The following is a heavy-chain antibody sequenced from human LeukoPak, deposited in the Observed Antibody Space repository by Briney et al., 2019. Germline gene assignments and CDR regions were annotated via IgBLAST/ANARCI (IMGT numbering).Heavy chain of an antibody. CDR3: ARHPTTVTTSGKAGEYYFDY. D-gene: IGHD4-11*01. Sequence: ASVKVSCKASGYTFTSYDINWVRQATGQGLEWMGWMNPNSGSTGYAQKFQGRVTMTRNTSISTAYMELSSLRSEDTAVYYCARHPTTVTTSGKAGEYYFDYWGQGTLVTVSS. J-gene: IGHJ4*02. CDR2: MNPNSGST. V-gene: IGHV1-8*01. CDR1: GYTFTSYD.